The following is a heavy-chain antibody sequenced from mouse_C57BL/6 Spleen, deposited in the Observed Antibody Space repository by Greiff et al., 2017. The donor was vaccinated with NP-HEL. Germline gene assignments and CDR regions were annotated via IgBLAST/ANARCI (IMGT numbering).Heavy chain of an antibody. V-gene: IGHV1-18*01. CDR2: INPNNGGT. CDR3: ARSGYYGSSVLIDY. J-gene: IGHJ2*01. CDR1: GYTFTDYN. D-gene: IGHD1-1*01. Sequence: EVQLQQSGPELVKPGASVKIPCKASGYTFTDYNMDWVKQSHGKSLEWIGDINPNNGGTIYNQKFKGKATLTVDKSSSTAYMELRSLTSEDTAVYYGARSGYYGSSVLIDYWGQGTTLTVSS.